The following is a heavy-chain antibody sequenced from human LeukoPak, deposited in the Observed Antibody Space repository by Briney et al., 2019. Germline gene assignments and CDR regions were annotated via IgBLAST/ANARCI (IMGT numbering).Heavy chain of an antibody. Sequence: ASVKVSCKASGYTFTGYYMHWMRQAPGQGLEWMGWINPDSGGTNYAQKFQGRVTMTRDTSIRTAYMELSRLRSDDTAVYYCARNWELKWAFDYWGQGTLVTVSS. CDR3: ARNWELKWAFDY. V-gene: IGHV1-2*02. D-gene: IGHD1-26*01. CDR2: INPDSGGT. CDR1: GYTFTGYY. J-gene: IGHJ4*02.